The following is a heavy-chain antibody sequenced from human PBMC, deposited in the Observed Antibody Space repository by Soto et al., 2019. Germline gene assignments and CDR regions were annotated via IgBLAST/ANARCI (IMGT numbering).Heavy chain of an antibody. CDR1: GFTFSGSA. V-gene: IGHV3-73*01. Sequence: EVQLVESGGGLVQPGGSLKLSCAASGFTFSGSAMHWVRQASGKGLEWVGRIRSKGNNYATAYGASLKGRFTISRDDSKTRAYLQMNSLNTEDTAVYYCSRQASDFWSGKPQYYMDVWGKGTTVTVS. CDR3: SRQASDFWSGKPQYYMDV. D-gene: IGHD3-3*01. J-gene: IGHJ6*03. CDR2: IRSKGNNYAT.